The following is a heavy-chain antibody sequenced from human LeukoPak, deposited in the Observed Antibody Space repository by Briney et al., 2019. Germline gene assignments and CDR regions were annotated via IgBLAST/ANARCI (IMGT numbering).Heavy chain of an antibody. Sequence: ASVKVSCKASGYTFTGYYMHWVRQAPGQGLEWMEWISAYNGNTNYAQKLQGRVTMTTDTSTSTAYMELRSLRSDDTAVYYCARDGDSSSWYSGYFQHWGQGTLVTVSS. CDR1: GYTFTGYY. CDR3: ARDGDSSSWYSGYFQH. J-gene: IGHJ1*01. V-gene: IGHV1-18*04. CDR2: ISAYNGNT. D-gene: IGHD6-13*01.